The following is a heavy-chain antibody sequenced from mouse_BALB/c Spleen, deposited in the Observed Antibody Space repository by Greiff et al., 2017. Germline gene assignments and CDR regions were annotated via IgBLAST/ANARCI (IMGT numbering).Heavy chain of an antibody. CDR2: IDPSDSYT. CDR3: ARRYADYFDY. D-gene: IGHD2-14*01. CDR1: GYTFTSYW. J-gene: IGHJ2*01. Sequence: QVQLQQPGAELVKPGASVKLSCKASGYTFTSYWMHWVKQRPGQGLEWIGEIDPSDSYTNYNQKFKGKATLTVDKSSSTAYMQLSSLTSEDSAVYYCARRYADYFDYWGQGTTLTVSS. V-gene: IGHV1-69*02.